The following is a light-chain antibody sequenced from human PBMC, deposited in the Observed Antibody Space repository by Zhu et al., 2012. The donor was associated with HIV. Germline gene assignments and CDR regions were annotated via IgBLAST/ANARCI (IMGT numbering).Light chain of an antibody. CDR1: RSVYKF. CDR3: QQRGNWPIT. CDR2: EAS. Sequence: DIQMTQSPSNLSASIGDRVTITCRASRSVYKFLAWYQLKPENAPKLLIYEASRLETGVPSRFSGSGSGTDFTLTISNLEPEDFAVYYCQQRGNWPITFGQGTRLEIK. V-gene: IGKV1-5*03. J-gene: IGKJ5*01.